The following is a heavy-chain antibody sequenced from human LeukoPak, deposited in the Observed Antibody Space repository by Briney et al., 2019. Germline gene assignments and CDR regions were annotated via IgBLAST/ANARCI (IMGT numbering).Heavy chain of an antibody. V-gene: IGHV3-30*03. CDR1: GFTFSSYG. CDR3: ATYLLDYGVGYFDY. D-gene: IGHD4-17*01. J-gene: IGHJ4*02. Sequence: GGSLRLSCAASGFTFSSYGMHWVRQAPGKGLEWVAVISYDGSNKYYADSVKGRFTISRDNSKNTLYLQMNSLRAEDTAVYYCATYLLDYGVGYFDYWGQGTLVTVSS. CDR2: ISYDGSNK.